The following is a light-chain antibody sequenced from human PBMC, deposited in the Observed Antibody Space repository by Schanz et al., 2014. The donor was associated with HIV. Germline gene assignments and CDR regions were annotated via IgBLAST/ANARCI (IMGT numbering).Light chain of an antibody. J-gene: IGLJ2*01. CDR3: QSYDNRLRVVV. CDR1: TSDIGNHDF. Sequence: QSVLTQPPSASGSPGQSVTISCTGTTSDIGNHDFVSWYQQHPGKAPKLMIYDVTKRPSGVPDRFSGSKSGTSASLAITGLQAEDEADYYCQSYDNRLRVVVFGGGTKVTVL. V-gene: IGLV2-8*01. CDR2: DVT.